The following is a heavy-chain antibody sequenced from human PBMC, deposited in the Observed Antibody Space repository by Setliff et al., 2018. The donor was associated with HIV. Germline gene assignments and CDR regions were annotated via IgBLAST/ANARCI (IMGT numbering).Heavy chain of an antibody. V-gene: IGHV3-21*01. Sequence: GGSLRLSCAASGFTLSTYTMNWVRQAPGKGLEWISSISSNIIYIYYADSVRGRFTISRDNAKNSLYLQMNSLRAEDTAVYYCARSQYSNGPGDYHFYYMDVWGKGTTVTVSS. D-gene: IGHD5-18*01. CDR3: ARSQYSNGPGDYHFYYMDV. J-gene: IGHJ6*03. CDR2: ISSNIIYI. CDR1: GFTLSTYT.